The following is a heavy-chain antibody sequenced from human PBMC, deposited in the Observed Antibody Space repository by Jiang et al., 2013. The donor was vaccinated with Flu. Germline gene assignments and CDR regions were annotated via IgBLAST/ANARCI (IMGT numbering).Heavy chain of an antibody. V-gene: IGHV4-59*02. CDR2: MYYSGST. D-gene: IGHD4-17*01. CDR3: ARDPYGDYLDY. J-gene: IGHJ4*02. CDR1: GASVSSDF. Sequence: GSGLVKPSETLSLTCTVSGASVSSDFWNWIRQPPGKGLEWVASMYYSGSTNYSPSLRSRVTISIDTSKNQVSLTLSSVTTADTAVYYCARDPYGDYLDYWGRGTLVTVSS.